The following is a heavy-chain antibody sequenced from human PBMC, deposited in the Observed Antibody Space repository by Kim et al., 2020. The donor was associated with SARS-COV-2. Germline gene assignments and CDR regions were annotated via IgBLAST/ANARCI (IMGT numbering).Heavy chain of an antibody. V-gene: IGHV3-23*01. J-gene: IGHJ4*02. CDR2: ISGSGDTT. CDR1: GFTFSSYA. CDR3: AKHLATPPTYYFGY. D-gene: IGHD1-26*01. Sequence: GGSLRLSCAASGFTFSSYAMSWVRQAPGEGLEWVSGISGSGDTTYYADSVKGRFTISRDNSKNTLFLQMNSLSAEDTAGYYCAKHLATPPTYYFGYWGKGTLVTVSS.